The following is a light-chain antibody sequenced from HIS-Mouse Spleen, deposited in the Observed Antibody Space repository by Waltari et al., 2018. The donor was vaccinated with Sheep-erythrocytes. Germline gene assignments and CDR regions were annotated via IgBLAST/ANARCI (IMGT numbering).Light chain of an antibody. J-gene: IGKJ1*01. CDR1: QGFSSN. CDR2: GAS. V-gene: IGKV3-15*01. CDR3: QQYNNWPPWT. Sequence: EIVLPHSPPPLSVSPGEKPPLPCRASQGFSSNLAWYQQKPGQAPRLLIIGASTRATGIPARFSGSGSGTEFTLTISSMQSEDFAVYYCQQYNNWPPWTFGQGTKVEIK.